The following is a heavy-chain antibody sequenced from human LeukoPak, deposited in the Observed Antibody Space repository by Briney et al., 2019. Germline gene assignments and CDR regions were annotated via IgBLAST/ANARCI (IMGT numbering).Heavy chain of an antibody. CDR3: ARHSTGDCSSSSCPFYFDY. J-gene: IGHJ4*02. CDR1: GGSISSYF. CDR2: IYYTGSA. V-gene: IGHV4-59*08. Sequence: PSETLSLTCTVSGGSISSYFWSWIRQPPGKGLEWIGYIYYTGSANYSPSLESRVTMSVDTSKNQFSLNLRSMTAADTAVYYCARHSTGDCSSSSCPFYFDYWGQGILVTLSS. D-gene: IGHD2-2*01.